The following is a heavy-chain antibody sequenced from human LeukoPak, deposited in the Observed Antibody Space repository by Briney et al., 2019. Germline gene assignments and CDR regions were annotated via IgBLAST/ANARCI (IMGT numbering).Heavy chain of an antibody. J-gene: IGHJ4*02. D-gene: IGHD6-19*01. Sequence: SETLSLTCTVSGGSISSYYWSWIRQPAGKGLEWIGRIYTSGSTNYNPSLKSRVTMSVDTSKNQFSLKLSSVTAADTAVYYCARGRGSSGWYPTDYFDYWGQGTLVTVSS. V-gene: IGHV4-4*07. CDR2: IYTSGST. CDR3: ARGRGSSGWYPTDYFDY. CDR1: GGSISSYY.